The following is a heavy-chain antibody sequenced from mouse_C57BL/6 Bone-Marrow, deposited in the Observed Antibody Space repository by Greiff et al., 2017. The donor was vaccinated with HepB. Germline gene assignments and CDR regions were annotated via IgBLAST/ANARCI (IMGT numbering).Heavy chain of an antibody. J-gene: IGHJ4*01. Sequence: VKLMESGPGLVQPSQSLSITCTVSGFSLTSYGVHWVRQSPGKGLEWLGVIWSGGSTDYNAAFISRLSISKDNSKSQVFFKMNSLQADDTAIYYCARSGYDVDYAMDYWGQGTSVTVSS. CDR2: IWSGGST. V-gene: IGHV2-2*01. CDR3: ARSGYDVDYAMDY. D-gene: IGHD2-2*01. CDR1: GFSLTSYG.